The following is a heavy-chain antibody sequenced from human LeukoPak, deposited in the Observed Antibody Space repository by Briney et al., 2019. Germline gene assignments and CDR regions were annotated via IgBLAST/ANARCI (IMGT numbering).Heavy chain of an antibody. J-gene: IGHJ5*02. CDR1: GYTFTSYA. D-gene: IGHD2-2*03. CDR3: ARTLDIGNWFDP. CDR2: INAGNGNT. Sequence: ASVKVSCKASGYTFTSYAMHWVRQAPGQRLEWMGWINAGNGNTKYSQKFQGRVTITRGTSASTAYMELSSLRSEDTAVYHCARTLDIGNWFDPWGQGTLVTVSS. V-gene: IGHV1-3*01.